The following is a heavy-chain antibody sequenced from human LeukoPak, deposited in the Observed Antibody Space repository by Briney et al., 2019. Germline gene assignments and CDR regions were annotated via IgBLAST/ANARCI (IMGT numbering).Heavy chain of an antibody. CDR1: GFTFSSYG. V-gene: IGHV3-30*18. J-gene: IGHJ6*03. D-gene: IGHD5/OR15-5a*01. Sequence: GGSLRLSCAASGFTFSSYGMHWVRQTPNKGLEWVAVISYDGSNKYYADSVKGRFTISRDKSKNTLYLQMNSLRPEDTAVYYCAKDSVVYYYYYMDVWGKGTTVTVSS. CDR2: ISYDGSNK. CDR3: AKDSVVYYYYYMDV.